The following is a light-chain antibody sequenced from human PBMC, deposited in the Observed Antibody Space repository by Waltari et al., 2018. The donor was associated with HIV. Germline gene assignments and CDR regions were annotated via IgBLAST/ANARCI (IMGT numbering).Light chain of an antibody. CDR3: QVCDGRIMI. Sequence: SYVVSQPPSVSVSPGQTATISCSGDNLGDRYVCWYQQKSGQSPLQIIYQDVKRRSGSPGRFSAFNAGNTATLTISGTQGVDEADYFCQVCDGRIMIFGGGTKLTVL. V-gene: IGLV3-1*01. CDR1: NLGDRY. CDR2: QDV. J-gene: IGLJ2*01.